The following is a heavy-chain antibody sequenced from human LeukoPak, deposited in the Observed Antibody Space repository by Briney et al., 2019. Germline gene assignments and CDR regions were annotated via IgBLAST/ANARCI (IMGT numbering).Heavy chain of an antibody. V-gene: IGHV4-59*01. Sequence: PSETLSLTCTVSGGSIGTYYWTWIRQPPGKGLEWTGYIYYTGSTNYNPSLKSRVTISVDTSKNQFSLKLSSVTAADTAVYYCARDNSGSYIDYWGQGTLVTVSS. CDR2: IYYTGST. CDR1: GGSIGTYY. J-gene: IGHJ4*02. D-gene: IGHD1-26*01. CDR3: ARDNSGSYIDY.